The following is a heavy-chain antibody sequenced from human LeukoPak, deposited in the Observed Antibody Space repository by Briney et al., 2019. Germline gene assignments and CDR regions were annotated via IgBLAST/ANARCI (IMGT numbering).Heavy chain of an antibody. Sequence: GGSLRLSCAASGFTFSSYAMSWVRQAPGKGLEWVSAISGSGGSTYYADSVKGRFTISRDNSKNTLYLQMNSLRAEDTAVYYCARVYCSGGSCSFDYWGQGTLVTVSS. V-gene: IGHV3-23*01. D-gene: IGHD2-15*01. CDR2: ISGSGGST. J-gene: IGHJ4*02. CDR3: ARVYCSGGSCSFDY. CDR1: GFTFSSYA.